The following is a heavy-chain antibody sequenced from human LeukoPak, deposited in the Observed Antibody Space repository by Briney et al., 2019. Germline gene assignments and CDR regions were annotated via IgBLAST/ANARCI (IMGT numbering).Heavy chain of an antibody. V-gene: IGHV3-33*01. J-gene: IGHJ4*02. CDR3: ARGYYAGRGHHFEY. D-gene: IGHD3-22*01. CDR1: GFTFSCYG. Sequence: GGSLRVSCATSGFTFSCYGMHWVRQAPGKGVEWVTVIWSDGSNKYYADSVKGRFTVSRDNSKNTLFLQMNSLRAEDTAVYYCARGYYAGRGHHFEYWGQGTLVTVSS. CDR2: IWSDGSNK.